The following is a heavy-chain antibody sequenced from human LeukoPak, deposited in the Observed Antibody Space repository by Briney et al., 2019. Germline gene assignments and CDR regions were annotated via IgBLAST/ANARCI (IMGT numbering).Heavy chain of an antibody. CDR2: IFYSGST. D-gene: IGHD3-10*01. Sequence: SETLSLTCTVSGGSISTSNYYWGWIRQPPGKGLEWIGNIFYSGSTYYSPSLRSRVTISLDTSRNQFSLKLSSVTAADTAVYYCARVVGFRGVYNWFDPWGQGTLVTVSS. CDR1: GGSISTSNYY. J-gene: IGHJ5*02. V-gene: IGHV4-39*07. CDR3: ARVVGFRGVYNWFDP.